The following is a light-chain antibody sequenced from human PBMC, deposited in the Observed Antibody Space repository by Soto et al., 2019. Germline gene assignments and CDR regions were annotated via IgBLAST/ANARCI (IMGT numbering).Light chain of an antibody. CDR1: QSVGTF. CDR2: DAS. J-gene: IGKJ5*01. Sequence: EIALTQSPDTLSLSPGEGAALSCRASQSVGTFLAWYQHKPGQAPRLLILDASTRATGVPPRFSGSKSGTDFTLTISRLEPEDFAVYYCQQRSNWPPITFGQGTRLEIK. V-gene: IGKV3-11*01. CDR3: QQRSNWPPIT.